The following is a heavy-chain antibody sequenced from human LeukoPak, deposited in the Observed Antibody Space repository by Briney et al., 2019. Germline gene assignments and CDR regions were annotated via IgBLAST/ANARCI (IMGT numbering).Heavy chain of an antibody. D-gene: IGHD6-13*01. CDR3: ARDWVRSSCTD. Sequence: GGSLRLSCAASGFTFSTYWMSWVRQAPGKGLEGLANIKQDGSEKYYVDSVKGRFTISRDNAKNSLYLQMNSLRAEDTAVYYCARDWVRSSCTDWGQGTLVTVSS. CDR2: IKQDGSEK. J-gene: IGHJ4*02. CDR1: GFTFSTYW. V-gene: IGHV3-7*01.